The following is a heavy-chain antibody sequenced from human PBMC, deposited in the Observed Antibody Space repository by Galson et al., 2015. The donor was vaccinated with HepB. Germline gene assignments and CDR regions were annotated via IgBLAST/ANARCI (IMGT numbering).Heavy chain of an antibody. J-gene: IGHJ4*02. D-gene: IGHD1-26*01. CDR2: ISYDGSNK. CDR3: ARDNIVGAEDY. V-gene: IGHV3-30-3*01. CDR1: GFTLRSYA. Sequence: SLRLSCAASGFTLRSYAMHWVRQAPGEGLKWVAVISYDGSNKYYADFVKGRFTVSRDNAKNSLYLQMNSLRAEDTAMYYCARDNIVGAEDYWGQGTLVTVSS.